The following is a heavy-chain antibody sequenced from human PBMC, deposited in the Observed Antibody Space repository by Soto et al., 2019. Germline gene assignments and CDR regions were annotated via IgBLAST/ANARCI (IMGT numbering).Heavy chain of an antibody. CDR2: IWYDGSNK. CDR1: GFTFSSYG. Sequence: PGGSLRLSCAASGFTFSSYGMHWVRQAPGKGLEWVAVIWYDGSNKYYADSVKGRFTISRDNSKNTLYLQMNSLRAEDTAVYYCAREYRGSGFLEWSHYFDYWGQGTLVTVSS. D-gene: IGHD3-3*01. CDR3: AREYRGSGFLEWSHYFDY. J-gene: IGHJ4*02. V-gene: IGHV3-33*01.